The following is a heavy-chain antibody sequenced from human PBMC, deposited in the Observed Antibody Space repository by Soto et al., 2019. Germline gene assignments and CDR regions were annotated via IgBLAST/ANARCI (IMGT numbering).Heavy chain of an antibody. CDR1: GFSLSTRGVG. D-gene: IGHD5-12*01. Sequence: QITLKESGTTLVKPTQTLTLTCSFSGFSLSTRGVGVCWIRQPPGKALEWLALIFWDDDKWYSPSLRSRLTITEDISKNQVVLTMTNMDPVDTAKYYCAHRSRGYAYYFDQWGQGTLVTVSS. CDR2: IFWDDDK. CDR3: AHRSRGYAYYFDQ. J-gene: IGHJ4*02. V-gene: IGHV2-5*02.